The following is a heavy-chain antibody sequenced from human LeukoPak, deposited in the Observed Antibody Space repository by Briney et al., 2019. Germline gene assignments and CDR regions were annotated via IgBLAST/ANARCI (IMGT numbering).Heavy chain of an antibody. D-gene: IGHD4-17*01. V-gene: IGHV4-31*03. CDR1: GGSISSGGYY. CDR3: ARADYGDYDHFDY. Sequence: SETLSLTCTVSGGSISSGGYYWSWIRQHPGKGLEWIGYIYYSGSTYYNPSLKSRVTISVDTSKNQFSLKLSSVTAADTAVYYCARADYGDYDHFDYWGQGTLVTVSS. CDR2: IYYSGST. J-gene: IGHJ4*02.